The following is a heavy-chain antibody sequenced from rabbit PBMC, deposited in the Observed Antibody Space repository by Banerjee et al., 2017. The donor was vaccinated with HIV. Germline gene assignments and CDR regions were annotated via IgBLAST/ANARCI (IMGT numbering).Heavy chain of an antibody. CDR2: IYAGDNDDT. J-gene: IGHJ4*01. CDR1: GFSFSSDYD. CDR3: ARAKIYYVGGYPGHYFNL. Sequence: QQLVESGGGLVKPGTSLTLTCKASGFSFSSDYDMCWVRQAPGKGLEWIACIYAGDNDDTFYASWARGRFTISKTSSTVDLKMTSLTAADTATYFCARAKIYYVGGYPGHYFNLWGQGTLVTVS. D-gene: IGHD7-1*01. V-gene: IGHV1S40*01.